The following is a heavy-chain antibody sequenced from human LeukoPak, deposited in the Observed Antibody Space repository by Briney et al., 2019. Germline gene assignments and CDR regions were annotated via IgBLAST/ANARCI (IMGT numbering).Heavy chain of an antibody. CDR3: ARGSAGSPPSCYYFLDG. D-gene: IGHD1-26*01. V-gene: IGHV4-59*01. CDR1: GGSISSYN. Sequence: GTLSLSCAASGGSISSYNRSWLRQPPGKGLEWIVSIYNSGSTNYNPYFKSRVSVSVDTSTNQFSLKLSSVTAADTAVYYCARGSAGSPPSCYYFLDGWGQGTLVTVSS. CDR2: IYNSGST. J-gene: IGHJ4*03.